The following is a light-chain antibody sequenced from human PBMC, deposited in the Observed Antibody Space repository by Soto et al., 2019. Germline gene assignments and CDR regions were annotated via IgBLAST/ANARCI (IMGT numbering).Light chain of an antibody. V-gene: IGKV3-15*01. CDR3: QQYNNWPLT. CDR1: LSISSK. Sequence: EIVMTQSPATLSVSPGERATLSCRASLSISSKLAWYQQRPGQAPSLLIFAASTRATGIPARFSGSGSETEFTLTISSLQSEDFAVYYCQQYNNWPLTFGGGTKVEIK. CDR2: AAS. J-gene: IGKJ4*01.